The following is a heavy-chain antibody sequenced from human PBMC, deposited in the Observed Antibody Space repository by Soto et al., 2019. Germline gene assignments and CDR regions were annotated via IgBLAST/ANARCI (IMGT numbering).Heavy chain of an antibody. Sequence: QVQLQQWGAGLLKPSETLSRSCAVYGGSFSDYYWSWIRQPPGKGLEWIGEINHRGNTNYNPSLKSRVTISVDTSMNQFSLRLTSVTAADTAVYYCARGSSSYCSSGSCYPGAIDFWGQGTLVTVSA. CDR2: INHRGNT. CDR3: ARGSSSYCSSGSCYPGAIDF. J-gene: IGHJ4*02. V-gene: IGHV4-34*01. CDR1: GGSFSDYY. D-gene: IGHD2-15*01.